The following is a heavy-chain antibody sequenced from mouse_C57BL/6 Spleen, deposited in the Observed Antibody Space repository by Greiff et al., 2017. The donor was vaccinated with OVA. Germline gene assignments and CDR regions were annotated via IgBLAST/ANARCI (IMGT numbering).Heavy chain of an antibody. CDR1: GYSITSGYY. D-gene: IGHD2-4*01. V-gene: IGHV3-6*01. CDR2: ISYDGSN. CDR3: AREDWDYDGGYYFDY. Sequence: VQLQQSGPGLVKPSQSLSLTCSVTGYSITSGYYWNWIRQFPGNKLEWMGYISYDGSNNYNPSLKNRISITRDTSKNQFFLKLNSVTTEDTATYYCAREDWDYDGGYYFDYWGQGTTLTVSS. J-gene: IGHJ2*01.